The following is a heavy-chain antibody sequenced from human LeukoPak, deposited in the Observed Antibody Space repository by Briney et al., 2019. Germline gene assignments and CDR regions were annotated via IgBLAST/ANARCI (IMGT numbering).Heavy chain of an antibody. J-gene: IGHJ6*03. CDR1: GGPISSYY. Sequence: SETLSLTCTVSGGPISSYYWNWIRQPAGKGLEWIGRIYASGSTNYNPSLKSRVTISVDTSKNQFSLKLSSVTAADTAVYYCARGRKNMVRGVRALNYYYYMDVWGKGTTVTVSS. D-gene: IGHD3-10*01. V-gene: IGHV4-4*07. CDR2: IYASGST. CDR3: ARGRKNMVRGVRALNYYYYMDV.